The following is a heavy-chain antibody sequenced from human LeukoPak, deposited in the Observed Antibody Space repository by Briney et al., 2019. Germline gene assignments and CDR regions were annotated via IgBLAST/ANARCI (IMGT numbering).Heavy chain of an antibody. D-gene: IGHD1-14*01. CDR1: GDSVSSNSAA. V-gene: IGHV6-1*01. Sequence: SQTLSLTCAISGDSVSSNSAAWNWIRQSPSRGLEWLGRAYYRSKWDNEYAGFVKSRITINPDTSKNQFSLQLNSVTPEDTAVYYCTRETSRVRGIDYWGQGTLVTVSS. CDR2: AYYRSKWDN. J-gene: IGHJ4*02. CDR3: TRETSRVRGIDY.